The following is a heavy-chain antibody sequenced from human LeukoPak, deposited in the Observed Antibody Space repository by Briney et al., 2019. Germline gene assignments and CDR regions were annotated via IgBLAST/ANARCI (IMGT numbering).Heavy chain of an antibody. CDR1: GITVSNYA. CDR2: IRESGGGT. D-gene: IGHD3-10*01. J-gene: IGHJ4*02. CDR3: AKRGVVIRGLLVLRFHKEAYYYDS. V-gene: IGHV3-23*01. Sequence: GGSLRLSCVVSGITVSNYAMSWVRQAPGKGLEWVSSIRESGGGTIYADSVKGRFTISRDNSLNTVYLQMSSLRAEDTAVYFCAKRGVVIRGLLVLRFHKEAYYYDSWGQGILVTVSS.